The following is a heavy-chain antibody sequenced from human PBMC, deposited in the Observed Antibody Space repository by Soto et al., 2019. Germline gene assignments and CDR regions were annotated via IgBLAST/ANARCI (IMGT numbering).Heavy chain of an antibody. CDR2: IIPIFGTA. CDR1: GGTFSSYA. J-gene: IGHJ4*02. D-gene: IGHD3-10*01. CDR3: ASFFHFGELFAGDD. V-gene: IGHV1-69*13. Sequence: SVKVSCKASGGTFSSYAISWVRQAPGQGLEWMGGIIPIFGTANYAQKFQGRVTITADESTSTAYMELSSLRSEDTAVYYCASFFHFGELFAGDDWGQGTLVTVYS.